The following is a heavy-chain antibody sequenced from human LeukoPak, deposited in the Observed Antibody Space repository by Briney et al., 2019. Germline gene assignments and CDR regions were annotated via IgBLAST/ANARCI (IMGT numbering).Heavy chain of an antibody. J-gene: IGHJ3*02. CDR2: ISSTSDYI. CDR1: GYTFSHYS. Sequence: GGSLRLSCAASGYTFSHYSVNWVRQAPGKGLEWVSSISSTSDYIYYADSVKGRFTISRDNTKSSLYLQMNSLRAEDAAVYYCVSGNDPDSTWENYRLDAFDIWGQGTTVIVSS. V-gene: IGHV3-21*01. D-gene: IGHD3-16*02. CDR3: VSGNDPDSTWENYRLDAFDI.